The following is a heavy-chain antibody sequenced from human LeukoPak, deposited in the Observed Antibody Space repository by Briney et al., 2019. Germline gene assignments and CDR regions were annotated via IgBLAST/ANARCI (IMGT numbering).Heavy chain of an antibody. CDR1: GGSISSYY. V-gene: IGHV4-59*01. CDR2: IYYSGST. CDR3: ARVLADYGDPPYYYYYGMNV. J-gene: IGHJ6*02. Sequence: PSETLSLTCTVSGGSISSYYWSWIRQPPGEGLEWIGYIYYSGSTNYNPSLKSRVTISVDTSKNQFSLKLSSVTAADTAVYYCARVLADYGDPPYYYYYGMNVWGQGTTVTVSS. D-gene: IGHD4-17*01.